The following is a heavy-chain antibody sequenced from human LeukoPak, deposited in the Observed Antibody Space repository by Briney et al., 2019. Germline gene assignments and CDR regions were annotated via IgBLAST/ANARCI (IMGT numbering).Heavy chain of an antibody. D-gene: IGHD6-13*01. V-gene: IGHV3-53*01. Sequence: PGRSLRLSCVASGLSVRGSYMSWVRQAPGKGLEWVSVIYSGDRTYYADSVKGRSTISRDTSKNTLYLQINTLRADNTAMNNCTRDLTGTTWSENDYWGQGALVTISS. CDR2: IYSGDRT. CDR1: GLSVRGSY. J-gene: IGHJ4*02. CDR3: TRDLTGTTWSENDY.